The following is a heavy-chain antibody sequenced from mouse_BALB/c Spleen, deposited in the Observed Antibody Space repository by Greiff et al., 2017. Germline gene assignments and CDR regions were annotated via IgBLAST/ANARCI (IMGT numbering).Heavy chain of an antibody. CDR3: ARKGIYYDYDDFDY. CDR2: ISYSGST. V-gene: IGHV3-2*02. J-gene: IGHJ2*01. CDR1: GYSITSDYA. D-gene: IGHD2-4*01. Sequence: EVQLQESGPGLVKPSQSLSLTCTVTGYSITSDYAWNWIRQFPGNKLEWMGYISYSGSTSYNPSLKSRISITRDTSKNQFFLQLNSVTTEDTATYYCARKGIYYDYDDFDYWGQGTTLTVSS.